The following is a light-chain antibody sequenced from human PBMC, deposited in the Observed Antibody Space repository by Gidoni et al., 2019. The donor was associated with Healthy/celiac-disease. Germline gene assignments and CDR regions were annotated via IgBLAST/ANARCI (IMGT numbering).Light chain of an antibody. CDR1: QLVSSN. V-gene: IGKV3-15*01. J-gene: IGKJ1*01. CDR2: GAS. CDR3: QQYNNWPAGT. Sequence: EIVMTQSPATLSVSPGERATLSCRASQLVSSNLAWYQQKPGQAPRLLIYGASTRATGIPARFSGSGSGTEFTLTISSLQSEDFAVYYCQQYNNWPAGTFGQGTKVEIK.